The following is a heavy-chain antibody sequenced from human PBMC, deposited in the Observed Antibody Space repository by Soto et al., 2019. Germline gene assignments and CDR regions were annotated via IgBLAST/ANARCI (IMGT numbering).Heavy chain of an antibody. CDR1: GGSISNYY. CDR2: VYSSGIS. Sequence: QVQLQESGPGLVKPSETLSLNCTVSGGSISNYYWSWIRQPAGKGLEWIGRVYSSGISNYNPSLKSRLTMSVDTSKNQFSLNLSSVTAADTAVYYCARVRTDTAMAPYYYYGMDVWGQGTTVTVSS. J-gene: IGHJ6*02. V-gene: IGHV4-4*07. CDR3: ARVRTDTAMAPYYYYGMDV. D-gene: IGHD5-18*01.